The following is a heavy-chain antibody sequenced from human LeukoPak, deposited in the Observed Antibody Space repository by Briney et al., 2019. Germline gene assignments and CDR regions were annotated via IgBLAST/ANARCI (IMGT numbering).Heavy chain of an antibody. D-gene: IGHD2-21*02. V-gene: IGHV3-7*05. Sequence: PGGSLRLSCAASGFTFSNSWMTWVRQAPGKGLEWVANIKEDGDEKYYVDSVKGRFTVSRDNAKRSLYLQMNSLRAEDTAVYYCATINTAIFSSSDNWGPGTLVTVSS. CDR2: IKEDGDEK. CDR3: ATINTAIFSSSDN. CDR1: GFTFSNSW. J-gene: IGHJ4*02.